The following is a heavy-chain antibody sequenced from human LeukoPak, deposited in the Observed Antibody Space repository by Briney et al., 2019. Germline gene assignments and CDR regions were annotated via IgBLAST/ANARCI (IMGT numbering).Heavy chain of an antibody. CDR1: GFTVSSNY. V-gene: IGHV3-66*01. J-gene: IGHJ6*02. CDR3: ARESVDYYYYYYGMDV. Sequence: PGGSLRLSCAASGFTVSSNYMSWVRQAPGKGLEWVSVIYSGGSTYYADSVKGRFTISRDNSKNTLYLQMNSLRAEDTAVYYCARESVDYYYYYYGMDVWGQGTTVTVSS. D-gene: IGHD2-15*01. CDR2: IYSGGST.